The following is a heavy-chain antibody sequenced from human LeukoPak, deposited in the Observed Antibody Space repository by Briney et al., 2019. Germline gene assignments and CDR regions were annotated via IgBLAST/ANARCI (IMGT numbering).Heavy chain of an antibody. CDR2: FDPEDGET. Sequence: GASVKVSCKVSGYTLTELSMHWVRQAPGKGLEWMGGFDPEDGETIYAQKFQGRVTMTEDTSTDTAYMELSSLRSEDTAVYYCASYDSTWGWFDPWGQGTLVTVSS. V-gene: IGHV1-24*01. D-gene: IGHD3-22*01. CDR1: GYTLTELS. CDR3: ASYDSTWGWFDP. J-gene: IGHJ5*02.